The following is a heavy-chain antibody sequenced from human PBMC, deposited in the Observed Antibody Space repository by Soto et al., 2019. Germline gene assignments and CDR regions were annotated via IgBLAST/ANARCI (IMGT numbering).Heavy chain of an antibody. CDR1: GYTFTSYG. V-gene: IGHV1-18*01. D-gene: IGHD5-12*01. Sequence: ASVKVSCKASGYTFTSYGISWVRQAPGQGLEWMGWISAYNGNTNYAQKLQGRVTMTTDTSTSTAYMELRSLRSDDTAVYYCARGLRRDGYNYCMGYWGQGTLVTVSS. CDR3: ARGLRRDGYNYCMGY. J-gene: IGHJ4*02. CDR2: ISAYNGNT.